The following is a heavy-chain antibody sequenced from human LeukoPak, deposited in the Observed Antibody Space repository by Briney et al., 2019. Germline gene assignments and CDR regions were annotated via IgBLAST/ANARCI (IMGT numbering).Heavy chain of an antibody. J-gene: IGHJ3*02. CDR1: GFTVSSNY. Sequence: LRLSCAASGFTVSSNYMSWVRQAPGKGLEWIGYTYYSGSTYYNPSLKSRVTISVDTSKNQFSLKLSSVTAADTAVYYCANWDDAFDIWGQGTMVTVSS. D-gene: IGHD7-27*01. CDR2: TYYSGST. V-gene: IGHV4-30-4*08. CDR3: ANWDDAFDI.